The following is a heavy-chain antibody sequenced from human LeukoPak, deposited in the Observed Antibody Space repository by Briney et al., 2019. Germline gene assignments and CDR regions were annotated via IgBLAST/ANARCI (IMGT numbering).Heavy chain of an antibody. D-gene: IGHD1-1*01. CDR2: ISGSGVRT. CDR1: GITVSSYA. CDR3: ARVPPWGTLMLDN. V-gene: IGHV3-23*01. J-gene: IGHJ4*02. Sequence: PGGSLRLSCTASGITVSSYAMSWVRQAPGKGLEWVSTISGSGVRTLYYADSVRGRFTISRDNSKNTLYLQMKSLRAEDTAVYYCARVPPWGTLMLDNWGQGTLVTVSS.